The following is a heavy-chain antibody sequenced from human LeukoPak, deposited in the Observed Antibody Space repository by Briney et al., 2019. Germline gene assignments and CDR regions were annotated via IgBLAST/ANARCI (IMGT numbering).Heavy chain of an antibody. CDR3: ARRYCTGGTCYSDRGAFDI. V-gene: IGHV4-59*01. J-gene: IGHJ3*02. Sequence: SETLSLTCTVSGGSSSSYYWSWIRQAPGKGLEWVGYISYSGSTNYNPSLKSRVTISEDMSRNQFSLRLSAVTAADTAVYYCARRYCTGGTCYSDRGAFDIWGQGTMVTVSS. D-gene: IGHD2-15*01. CDR1: GGSSSSYY. CDR2: ISYSGST.